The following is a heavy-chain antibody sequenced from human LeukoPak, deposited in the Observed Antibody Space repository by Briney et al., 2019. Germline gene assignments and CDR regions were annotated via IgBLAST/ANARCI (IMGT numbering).Heavy chain of an antibody. CDR2: ISAYNGNT. Sequence: ASVKVSCKASGYTSTSYGISWVRQAPGQGLEWMGWISAYNGNTNYAQKLQGRVTMTTDTSTSTAYMELRSLRSDDTAVYYCARDWGGYYGSGSYGYWGQGTLVTVSS. J-gene: IGHJ4*02. D-gene: IGHD3-10*01. CDR3: ARDWGGYYGSGSYGY. CDR1: GYTSTSYG. V-gene: IGHV1-18*01.